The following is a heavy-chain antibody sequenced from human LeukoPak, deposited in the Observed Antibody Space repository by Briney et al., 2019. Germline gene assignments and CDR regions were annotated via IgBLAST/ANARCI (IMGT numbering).Heavy chain of an antibody. J-gene: IGHJ6*04. D-gene: IGHD2-2*01. CDR2: IKEDGSEI. CDR1: GLTFSSYW. V-gene: IGHV3-7*03. Sequence: PGGSLRLSCAASGLTFSSYWMTWVRQSPGKGLEWVANIKEDGSEIYYVDSVKGRFTISRDNAKNSLYLQMNSLRAEDTALYYCARGGPPAIVDYYYYGMDVWGKGTAVTVSP. CDR3: ARGGPPAIVDYYYYGMDV.